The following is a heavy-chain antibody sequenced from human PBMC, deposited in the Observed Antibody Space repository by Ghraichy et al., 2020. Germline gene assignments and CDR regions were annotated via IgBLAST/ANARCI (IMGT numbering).Heavy chain of an antibody. CDR1: GYTFTTDG. V-gene: IGHV1-18*04. D-gene: IGHD1-26*01. CDR3: ARAMGPTYHYYMDV. CDR2: INTSKGNT. Sequence: ASVKVSCKAFGYTFTTDGISWVRQAPGQGLEWLGWINTSKGNTNYAQKFQGRVTMTTDTSTSTAYMELRSLRSDDTAVYYCARAMGPTYHYYMDVWGQGTTVTGS. J-gene: IGHJ6*03.